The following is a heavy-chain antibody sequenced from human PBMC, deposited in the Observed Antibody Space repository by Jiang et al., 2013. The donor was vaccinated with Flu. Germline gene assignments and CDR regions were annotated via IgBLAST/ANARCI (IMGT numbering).Heavy chain of an antibody. CDR1: GYTFTTYW. Sequence: QLVESGAEVKKPGESLKISCQGSGYTFTTYWIGWVRQVPGRGLEWMGVIYPPDSDTRYSPSFQGHVSLSADTSNTTAYLQWSSLKASDTAMYYCARRALDTRGYYSGTAFDVWGQGTMVTVSS. D-gene: IGHD3-22*01. J-gene: IGHJ3*01. CDR2: IYPPDSDT. V-gene: IGHV5-51*01. CDR3: ARRALDTRGYYSGTAFDV.